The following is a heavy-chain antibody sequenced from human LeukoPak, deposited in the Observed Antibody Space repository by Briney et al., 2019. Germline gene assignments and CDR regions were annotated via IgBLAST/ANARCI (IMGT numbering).Heavy chain of an antibody. V-gene: IGHV4-59*01. CDR3: ARDPSRLYCSSTSCKDYGMDV. CDR2: IYYSEST. CDR1: GGSITSNY. D-gene: IGHD2-2*01. Sequence: SETLSLTCTVSGGSITSNYWSWIRQPPGKGLEWIGYIYYSESTTYNPSLKSRVTISRSTSRNQFSLKLTSVTAADTAVYYCARDPSRLYCSSTSCKDYGMDVWGQGTTVTVSS. J-gene: IGHJ6*02.